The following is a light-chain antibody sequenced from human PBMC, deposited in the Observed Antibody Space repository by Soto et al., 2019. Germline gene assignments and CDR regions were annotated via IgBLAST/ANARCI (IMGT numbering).Light chain of an antibody. V-gene: IGKV1-39*01. Sequence: DIQMTQSPSSVSASVGDRVTITCRASQSISNYLNWYQQKPGKAPKLLIYAASSLQSGVPSRFSGSGSGTDFTLTISCLQSEDFATYYCQQYYSFPWTFGQGTKVDIK. CDR3: QQYYSFPWT. CDR1: QSISNY. J-gene: IGKJ1*01. CDR2: AAS.